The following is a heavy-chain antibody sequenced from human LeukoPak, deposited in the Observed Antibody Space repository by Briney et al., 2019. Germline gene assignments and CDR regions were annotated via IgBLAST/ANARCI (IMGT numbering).Heavy chain of an antibody. CDR2: ISAYNGNT. CDR1: GYTFISYG. V-gene: IGHV1-18*01. Sequence: WASVKVSCKASGYTFISYGISWVRQAPGQGREWMRWISAYNGNTSYAQKLQGRVTMTTDTSTSTAYMELRSLRSDDTAVYYCARGPNYSSSLNFDYWGQGTLVTVSS. J-gene: IGHJ4*02. D-gene: IGHD6-13*01. CDR3: ARGPNYSSSLNFDY.